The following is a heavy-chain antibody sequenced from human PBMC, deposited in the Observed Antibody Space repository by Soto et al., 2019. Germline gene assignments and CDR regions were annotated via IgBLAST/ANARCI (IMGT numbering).Heavy chain of an antibody. Sequence: QVQLQGSGPRLVKPSETLSLSCTVSGVSVTGGNFFWCWIRQPPGKTLEWLGCISNSETTNSNPPLNSRFTLSLDTSSNQFSLKLNSVTAADTAVYFCARGGLHLGEFSLGQFDSWGQGTLVTVSS. CDR2: ISNSETT. D-gene: IGHD3-16*02. CDR3: ARGGLHLGEFSLGQFDS. CDR1: GVSVTGGNFF. V-gene: IGHV4-61*01. J-gene: IGHJ4*02.